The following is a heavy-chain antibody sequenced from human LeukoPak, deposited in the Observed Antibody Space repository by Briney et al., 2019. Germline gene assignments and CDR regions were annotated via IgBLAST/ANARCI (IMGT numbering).Heavy chain of an antibody. V-gene: IGHV3-7*01. Sequence: GGSLRLSCAASGFTFSSYWMSWVRQAPGKGLEWVANIKQDGSEKYYVDSVKGRFTISRDNAKNSLYLQMNSLRAEDTAVYYCARDSADYYDSSGPHLDYWGQGTLVTVSS. D-gene: IGHD3-22*01. CDR2: IKQDGSEK. J-gene: IGHJ4*02. CDR1: GFTFSSYW. CDR3: ARDSADYYDSSGPHLDY.